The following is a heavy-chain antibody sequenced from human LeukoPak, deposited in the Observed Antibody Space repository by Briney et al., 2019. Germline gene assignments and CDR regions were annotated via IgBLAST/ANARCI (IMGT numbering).Heavy chain of an antibody. V-gene: IGHV3-33*01. CDR3: ARDFCSGGSYYPDAFDI. CDR2: IWYDGTNT. J-gene: IGHJ3*02. D-gene: IGHD2-15*01. CDR1: GFTFSSYG. Sequence: GGSLRLSCAASGFTFSSYGMHWVRQAPGKGLEWVAVIWYDGTNTYYADSVKGRFTISRDNSKNTLYLQMNSLRAEDTAVYYCARDFCSGGSYYPDAFDIWGQGTMVTVSS.